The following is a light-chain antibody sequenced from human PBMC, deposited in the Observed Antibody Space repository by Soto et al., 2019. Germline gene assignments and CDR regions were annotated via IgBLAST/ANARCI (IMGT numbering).Light chain of an antibody. CDR1: QSVSSSY. Sequence: EIVLTQSPGTLSLSPGERAALSCRASQSVSSSYLAWYQQKPGQAPRLLIYGASSRATGLPDRFSGSGSGTDFTLTISRLEPEDFAVYYCLQYGSSLYTFGQGTKLEIK. V-gene: IGKV3-20*01. CDR3: LQYGSSLYT. J-gene: IGKJ2*01. CDR2: GAS.